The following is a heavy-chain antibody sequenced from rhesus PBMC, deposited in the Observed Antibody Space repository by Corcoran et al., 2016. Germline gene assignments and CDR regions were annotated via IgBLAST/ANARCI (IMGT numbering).Heavy chain of an antibody. Sequence: QVQLQESGPGLLKPSETLSLTCAVSGGTISGGYGWGWIRKRPGKELEWIGSIHSTSWQPYYTPSLKSRATISTDTSNAQFSLKLISLSAADTAVYYCARGGPRTPWWYRYFDLWGPGTPITISS. V-gene: IGHV4S7*01. J-gene: IGHJ2*01. CDR2: IHSTSWQP. CDR1: GGTISGGYG. D-gene: IGHD2-27*01. CDR3: ARGGPRTPWWYRYFDL.